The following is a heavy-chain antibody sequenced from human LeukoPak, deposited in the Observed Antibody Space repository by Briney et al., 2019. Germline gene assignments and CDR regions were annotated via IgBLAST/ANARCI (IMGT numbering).Heavy chain of an antibody. D-gene: IGHD3-10*01. CDR2: IYYSGST. CDR1: GGSISSYY. Sequence: SETLSLTCTVSGGSISSYYWSWIRQPPGKGLEWIGYIYYSGSTNYNPSLKSRVTISVDTSKNQFSLKLSSVTAADTAVYYCARRGSGSHYPEYYHYGMDVWGQGTTVTVSS. V-gene: IGHV4-59*08. J-gene: IGHJ6*02. CDR3: ARRGSGSHYPEYYHYGMDV.